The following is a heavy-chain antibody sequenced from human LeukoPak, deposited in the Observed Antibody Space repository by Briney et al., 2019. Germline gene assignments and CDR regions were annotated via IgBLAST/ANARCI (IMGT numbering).Heavy chain of an antibody. Sequence: ASVKVSCKASGYTFAGYYMHWVRQAPGQGLEWMGWINPNSGGTNYAQKFQGRVTMTRDTSLSTAYMELSRLRSDDTAVYYCARGDQLLSFYYYGMDVWGQGTTVTVSS. CDR2: INPNSGGT. V-gene: IGHV1-2*02. J-gene: IGHJ6*02. CDR1: GYTFAGYY. CDR3: ARGDQLLSFYYYGMDV. D-gene: IGHD2-2*01.